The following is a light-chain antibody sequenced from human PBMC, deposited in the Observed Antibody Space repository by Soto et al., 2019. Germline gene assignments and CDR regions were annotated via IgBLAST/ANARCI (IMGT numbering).Light chain of an antibody. CDR3: QQYNGYWT. V-gene: IGKV1-5*03. J-gene: IGKJ1*01. CDR2: KAS. CDR1: QSISSW. Sequence: DIQTTQSPSALSSSVGDRVTITCRASQSISSWLAWYQQKPGKAPKLLIYKASSLESGVPSRFSGSGSGTEFTLTISSLQPEDFATYYCQQYNGYWTFGQGTKVDIK.